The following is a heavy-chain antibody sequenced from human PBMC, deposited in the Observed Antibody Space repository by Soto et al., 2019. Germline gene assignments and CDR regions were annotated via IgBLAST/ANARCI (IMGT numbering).Heavy chain of an antibody. Sequence: ASVKVSCKASGYTFTSYGISWVRQAPGQGLEWMGWISAYNGNTNYAQKLQGRLIMTTDTSTSTAYMELRSLRSDDTAVYYCARVIASAADFDYWGQGTPVTVSS. V-gene: IGHV1-18*01. D-gene: IGHD6-13*01. CDR1: GYTFTSYG. CDR3: ARVIASAADFDY. J-gene: IGHJ4*02. CDR2: ISAYNGNT.